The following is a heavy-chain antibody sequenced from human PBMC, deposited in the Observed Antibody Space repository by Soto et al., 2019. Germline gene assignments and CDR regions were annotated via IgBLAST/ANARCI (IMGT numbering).Heavy chain of an antibody. J-gene: IGHJ4*02. CDR3: ARDGGVYVFDY. Sequence: GSLRLSCTASGVTLRSYEMNGVRQAPGKGLEWVSYISSSGITIYYADSVKGRFTISRDNAKNSLYLQMNSLRAEDTAFYYCARDGGVYVFDYWGQGTLVTVS. V-gene: IGHV3-48*03. CDR2: ISSSGITI. D-gene: IGHD2-8*02. CDR1: GVTLRSYE.